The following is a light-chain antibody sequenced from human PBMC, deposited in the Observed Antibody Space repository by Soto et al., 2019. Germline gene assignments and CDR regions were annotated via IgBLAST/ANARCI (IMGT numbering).Light chain of an antibody. CDR2: GAS. CDR3: QHYNNWPSWT. V-gene: IGKV3-15*01. J-gene: IGKJ1*01. Sequence: ELVMTQSPATLSVSPVERATLSCRASQSVSSNLAWYQQKPGQAPRLLIYGASTRATGIPARFSGSGSGTEFTLTISSLQSEDFAVYYCQHYNNWPSWTFGQGTKV. CDR1: QSVSSN.